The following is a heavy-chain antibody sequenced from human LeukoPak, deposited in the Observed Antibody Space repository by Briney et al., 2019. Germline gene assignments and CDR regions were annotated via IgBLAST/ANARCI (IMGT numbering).Heavy chain of an antibody. CDR3: ARQDYDFWSGSVYYFDY. D-gene: IGHD3-3*01. V-gene: IGHV4-39*01. Sequence: PSETLSLTCTVSGGSISSSSYYWGWIRQPPGKGLEWIGSIYYSGSTYYNPSLKSRVTISVDTSKNQFSLKLSSVTAADTAVYYCARQDYDFWSGSVYYFDYWGQGTLVTVSS. CDR1: GGSISSSSYY. J-gene: IGHJ4*02. CDR2: IYYSGST.